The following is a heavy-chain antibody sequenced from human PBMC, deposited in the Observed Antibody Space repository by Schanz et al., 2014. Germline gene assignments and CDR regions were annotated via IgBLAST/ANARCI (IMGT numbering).Heavy chain of an antibody. CDR3: ARDVLGMQGYYFDY. CDR1: GFTFRNYK. D-gene: IGHD2-8*01. J-gene: IGHJ4*02. V-gene: IGHV3-21*01. CDR2: ISSTSTYI. Sequence: VQLVESGGGVVQPGRSLRLSCAASGFTFRNYKMIWVRQAPGKGLEWVSSISSTSTYINYADSVKGRFTISRDNAKNSLYLQMNSLRDEDTALYYCARDVLGMQGYYFDYWGQGTLVTVSS.